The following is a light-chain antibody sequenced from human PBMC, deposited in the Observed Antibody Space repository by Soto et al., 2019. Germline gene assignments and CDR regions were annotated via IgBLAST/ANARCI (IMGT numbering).Light chain of an antibody. V-gene: IGKV3-20*01. Sequence: EIVLTQSPGFLSLSPGERATLSCRASQSVDSSFFAWYQQKPGQAPRLLIYGASKRATGIPDRFSGSGSGTDFTLTISRLEPDDFAVYYCQQYGSSVTFGQGTKVEIK. CDR3: QQYGSSVT. CDR2: GAS. CDR1: QSVDSSF. J-gene: IGKJ1*01.